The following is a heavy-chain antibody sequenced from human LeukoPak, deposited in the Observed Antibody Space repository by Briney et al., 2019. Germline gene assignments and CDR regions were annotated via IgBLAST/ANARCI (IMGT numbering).Heavy chain of an antibody. D-gene: IGHD3-10*01. Sequence: PGGSLRLSCVASGLTVSNNFMSWVRQAPGKGLEWVANIKQDGGEKYYVDSLKGRFTISRDNAKNSLYLQTNSLRAEDTAVYYCARQAESGSYFSDAFDFWGQGTMVTVSS. V-gene: IGHV3-7*01. J-gene: IGHJ3*01. CDR2: IKQDGGEK. CDR1: GLTVSNNF. CDR3: ARQAESGSYFSDAFDF.